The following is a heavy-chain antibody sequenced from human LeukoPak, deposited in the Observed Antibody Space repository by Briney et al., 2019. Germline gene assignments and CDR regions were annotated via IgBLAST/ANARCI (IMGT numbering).Heavy chain of an antibody. Sequence: GGSLRLSCAGSGFTFSTYGMSWVRQAPGKGLEWVSGIRGSGGSTYYADSVKGRFTISRDNSKNTLFLQMNSLRAEDTAVYYCATTGSGSYYDYWGQGTLVTVSS. J-gene: IGHJ4*02. V-gene: IGHV3-23*01. CDR3: ATTGSGSYYDY. CDR2: IRGSGGST. CDR1: GFTFSTYG. D-gene: IGHD1-26*01.